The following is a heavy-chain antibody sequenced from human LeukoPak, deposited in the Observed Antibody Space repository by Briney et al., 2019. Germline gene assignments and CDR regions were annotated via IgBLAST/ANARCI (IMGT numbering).Heavy chain of an antibody. Sequence: GASVKVSCKASGYTFTGFYIHWVRQAPGEGPQWMGWGNPNSGGTNYAKKFQGRVTLTRDTSITTAYMELSSLRSDDTAVYYCATSDLRFGFGDWFDPWGQGTLVTVSS. CDR2: GNPNSGGT. CDR1: GYTFTGFY. CDR3: ATSDLRFGFGDWFDP. V-gene: IGHV1-2*02. D-gene: IGHD3-10*01. J-gene: IGHJ5*02.